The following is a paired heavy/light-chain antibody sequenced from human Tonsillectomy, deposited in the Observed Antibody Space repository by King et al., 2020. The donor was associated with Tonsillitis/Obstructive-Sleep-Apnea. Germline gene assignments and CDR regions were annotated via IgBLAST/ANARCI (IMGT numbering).Heavy chain of an antibody. D-gene: IGHD3-3*01. V-gene: IGHV3-13*04. CDR1: GFTFNRFD. Sequence: EVQLVESGGGLVQPGGSLRLSCAASGFTFNRFDMNWVRQTTEKGLEWVSTIGAGGDTYYPDSVKGRFTISRENAKNSLYLQMNSLRAGDTAVYYCARVIVGRTNNYYMDVWGKGTTVTVSS. CDR3: ARVIVGRTNNYYMDV. J-gene: IGHJ6*03. CDR2: IGAGGDT.
Light chain of an antibody. Sequence: QSVLTQPPSVSGAPGQRVTISCSGSSSNIGAGFDVHWYQHLPGTAPKLLIYGNSNRPSGVPDRFSGSKSGTSASLAITGLQAEDEADYYCQSYDTNLSGVFGGGTKLTVL. CDR3: QSYDTNLSGV. J-gene: IGLJ3*02. V-gene: IGLV1-40*01. CDR1: SSNIGAGFD. CDR2: GNS.